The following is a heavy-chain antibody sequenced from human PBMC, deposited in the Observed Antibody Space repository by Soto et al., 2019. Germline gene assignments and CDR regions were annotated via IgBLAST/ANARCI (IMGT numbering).Heavy chain of an antibody. V-gene: IGHV4-4*02. CDR1: FGSISSSNW. Sequence: TLSVTCAFSFGSISSSNWCICLRQPPGKGREWIGEIYHSGSTNYNPSLKSRVTISVDKSKNQFSLKLSSVTAADTAVYYCARDFSHYYGSGEHESWFEPWGQGTLVTVSS. CDR2: IYHSGST. CDR3: ARDFSHYYGSGEHESWFEP. D-gene: IGHD3-10*01. J-gene: IGHJ5*02.